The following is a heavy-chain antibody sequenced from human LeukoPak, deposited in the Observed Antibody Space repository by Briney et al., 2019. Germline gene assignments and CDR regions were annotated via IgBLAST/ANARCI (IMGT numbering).Heavy chain of an antibody. J-gene: IGHJ4*02. V-gene: IGHV4-59*08. CDR1: GGSISDYY. D-gene: IGHD3-9*01. Sequence: SETLSLTCTVSGGSISDYYWSWIRQPPGKGLEWIGHIYYGGSTNYNPSLKSRVTISVDTSKNQFSLKLSSVTAADTAVYFCARQTGYLAYWGQGTLVTVSS. CDR2: IYYGGST. CDR3: ARQTGYLAY.